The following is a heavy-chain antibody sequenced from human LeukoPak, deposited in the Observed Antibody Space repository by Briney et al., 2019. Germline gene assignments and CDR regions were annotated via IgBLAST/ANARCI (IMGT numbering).Heavy chain of an antibody. CDR3: AGYSSWSGSDY. D-gene: IGHD6-13*01. CDR2: IYTSGST. V-gene: IGHV4-61*02. CDR1: GGSISSGSYY. Sequence: SETLPLTCTVSGGSISSGSYYWSWIRQPAGKGLEWIGRIYTSGSTNYNPSLKSRVTISVDTSKNQFSLKLSSVTAADTAVYYCAGYSSWSGSDYWGQGTLVTVSS. J-gene: IGHJ4*02.